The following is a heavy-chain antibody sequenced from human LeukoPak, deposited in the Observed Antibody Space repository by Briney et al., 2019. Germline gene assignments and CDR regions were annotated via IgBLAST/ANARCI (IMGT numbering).Heavy chain of an antibody. D-gene: IGHD3-10*01. CDR2: IYYSGST. J-gene: IGHJ4*02. Sequence: SETLSLTCTACGGSISRYYWSWIRQPPGKGLEWIGNIYYSGSTNYNPSLKSRVTISVDTSKNQFSLKVTSVTAADTAVYYCARDYYDSGSSALWGQGTLVTVSS. CDR1: GGSISRYY. CDR3: ARDYYDSGSSAL. V-gene: IGHV4-59*01.